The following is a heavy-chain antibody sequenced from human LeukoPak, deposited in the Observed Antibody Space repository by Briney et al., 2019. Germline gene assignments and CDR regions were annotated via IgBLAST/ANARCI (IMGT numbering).Heavy chain of an antibody. J-gene: IGHJ4*01. CDR3: ARSELNDYFKY. D-gene: IGHD1-1*01. V-gene: IGHV4-38-2*02. CDR1: GYSISSGYD. Sequence: SETLSPTCTVSGYSISSGYDWGWIRQSPGKGLEWIGSISQSGNSYDNPSLKGRVTISVDTSKNLFFLRLSSVTAADTAVYFCARSELNDYFKYWGHGTLVTVSS. CDR2: ISQSGNS.